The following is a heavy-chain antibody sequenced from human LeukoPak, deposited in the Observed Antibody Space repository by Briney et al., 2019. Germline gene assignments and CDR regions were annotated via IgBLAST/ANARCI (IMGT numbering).Heavy chain of an antibody. CDR3: ARAGGSGSYWGVYFDY. J-gene: IGHJ4*02. Sequence: SETLSLTCTVSGGSISSYYWGWIRQPPGKGLEWIGYIYYSGSTNYNPSLKSRVTISVDTSKNQFSLKLSSVTAADTAVYYCARAGGSGSYWGVYFDYWGQGTLVTVSS. CDR2: IYYSGST. CDR1: GGSISSYY. D-gene: IGHD3-10*01. V-gene: IGHV4-59*01.